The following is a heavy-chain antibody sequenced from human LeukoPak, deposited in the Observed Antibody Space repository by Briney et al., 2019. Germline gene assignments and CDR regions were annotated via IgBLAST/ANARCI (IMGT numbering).Heavy chain of an antibody. CDR1: GGTFSSYA. D-gene: IGHD2-2*01. J-gene: IGHJ5*02. CDR3: ARTTLGYCSSTSCYPRGP. CDR2: IIPIFGTA. V-gene: IGHV1-69*01. Sequence: EASVKVSCKASGGTFSSYAISWVRQAPGQGLEWMGGIIPIFGTANYAQKFQGRVTITADESTSTAYMELSSLRSEDTAVYYCARTTLGYCSSTSCYPRGPWGRGTLVTVSS.